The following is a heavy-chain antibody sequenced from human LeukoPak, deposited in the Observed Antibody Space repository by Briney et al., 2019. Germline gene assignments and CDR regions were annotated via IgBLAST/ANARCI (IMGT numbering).Heavy chain of an antibody. CDR3: AKDGPLGAAAGTGADRGGMDV. Sequence: GGSLRLSRAASGFTFNIYSMTWVRQAPGKGLEWVSSIGSSSENIYYADSVRGRFTISRDNAKNSLYLQMNSLRAEDTALYYCAKDGPLGAAAGTGADRGGMDVWGQGTTVTVSS. V-gene: IGHV3-21*04. D-gene: IGHD6-13*01. J-gene: IGHJ6*02. CDR1: GFTFNIYS. CDR2: IGSSSENI.